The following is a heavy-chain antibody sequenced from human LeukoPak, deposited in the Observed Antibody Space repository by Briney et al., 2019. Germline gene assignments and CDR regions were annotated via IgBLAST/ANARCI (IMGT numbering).Heavy chain of an antibody. V-gene: IGHV4-38-2*02. Sequence: PSETLSLTCSVSGYSISSGYYWGWIRQPPGKGLEWIGSIYHSGKTYYNPSLKSRVTISVDTSKNQFSLRLNSMTAADTAVYYCARDRIAVSDPPNWFDPWGQGTLVIVSS. CDR3: ARDRIAVSDPPNWFDP. CDR2: IYHSGKT. CDR1: GYSISSGYY. D-gene: IGHD6-19*01. J-gene: IGHJ5*02.